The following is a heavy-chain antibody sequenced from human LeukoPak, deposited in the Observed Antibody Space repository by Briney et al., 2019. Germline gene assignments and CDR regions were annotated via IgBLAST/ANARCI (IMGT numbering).Heavy chain of an antibody. CDR1: GGSFSGYY. Sequence: SETLSLTCAVYGGSFSGYYWSRIRQPPGKGLEWIGEINHSGSTNYNPSLKSRVTISVDTSKNQFSLKLSSVTAADTAVYYCARRSIVRAFDIWGQGTMVTVSS. CDR2: INHSGST. CDR3: ARRSIVRAFDI. D-gene: IGHD1-26*01. J-gene: IGHJ3*02. V-gene: IGHV4-34*01.